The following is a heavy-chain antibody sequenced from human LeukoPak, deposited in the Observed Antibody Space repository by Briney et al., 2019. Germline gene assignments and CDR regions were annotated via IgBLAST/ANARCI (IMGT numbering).Heavy chain of an antibody. J-gene: IGHJ5*02. CDR2: INPNSGDT. Sequence: ASVKVSCKASGYTFTGYYVHWVRQAPGQGLEWMGRINPNSGDTNYAQKFQGRVTMTRDTSISTAYMELSRLRSDDTAVFYCARDPWGGDIVVVPAAIHDPWGQGTLVTVSS. D-gene: IGHD2-2*01. V-gene: IGHV1-2*06. CDR1: GYTFTGYY. CDR3: ARDPWGGDIVVVPAAIHDP.